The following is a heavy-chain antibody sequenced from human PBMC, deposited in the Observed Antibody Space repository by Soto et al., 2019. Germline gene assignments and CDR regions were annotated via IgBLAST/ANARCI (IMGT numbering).Heavy chain of an antibody. D-gene: IGHD6-19*01. J-gene: IGHJ4*02. CDR1: GYTFTSYY. CDR2: INPSGGST. Sequence: QVQLVQSGAEVKKPGASVKVSCKASGYTFTSYYMHWVRQAPGQGLEWMGIINPSGGSTSYAQKSQGRVNMTRDTSTSTVYMELSSLRSEDTAVYYCARVRSPYSSGWYYFDYWGQGTLVTVSS. CDR3: ARVRSPYSSGWYYFDY. V-gene: IGHV1-46*03.